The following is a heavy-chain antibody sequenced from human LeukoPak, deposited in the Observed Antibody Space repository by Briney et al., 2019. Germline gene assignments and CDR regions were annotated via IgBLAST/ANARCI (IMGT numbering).Heavy chain of an antibody. Sequence: GASVKVSCKASGYTFTSYAMNWVRQAPGQGLEWMGWINTNTGNPTYAQGFTGRFVFSLDTSVSTAYLQISSLKAEDTAVYYCARGLKLRQVRGVENWFDPWGQGTLVTVSS. V-gene: IGHV7-4-1*02. CDR3: ARGLKLRQVRGVENWFDP. CDR2: INTNTGNP. J-gene: IGHJ5*02. D-gene: IGHD3-10*01. CDR1: GYTFTSYA.